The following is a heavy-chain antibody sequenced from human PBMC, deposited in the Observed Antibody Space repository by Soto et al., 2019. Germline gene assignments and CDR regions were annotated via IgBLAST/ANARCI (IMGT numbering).Heavy chain of an antibody. CDR2: INPNIGGA. D-gene: IGHD2-2*01. J-gene: IGHJ6*02. CDR3: ARDQSINCSSTSCYEYYYYYGMDV. CDR1: GYTFTGYY. Sequence: ASVTVSCKASGYTFTGYYMHWVRQAPGQGLEWMGWINPNIGGANYAQKFQGRVTMTADESTSTAYMELSSLRSEDTAVYYCARDQSINCSSTSCYEYYYYYGMDVWGQGTTVTVSS. V-gene: IGHV1-2*02.